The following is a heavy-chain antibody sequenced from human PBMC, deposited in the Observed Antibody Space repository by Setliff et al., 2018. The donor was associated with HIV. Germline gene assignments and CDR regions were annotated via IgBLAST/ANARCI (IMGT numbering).Heavy chain of an antibody. J-gene: IGHJ4*02. CDR2: ISAYNGNT. CDR1: GYTFSSYV. CDR3: ARALGGSYPGSFDY. Sequence: ASVKVSCKASGYTFSSYVISWVRQAPGQGLEWMGGISAYNGNTNYAQKFQGRDTMTTDTSTSTAYMEVRSLRSDDTAVYYCARALGGSYPGSFDYWGQGTLVTVSS. D-gene: IGHD2-15*01. V-gene: IGHV1-18*01.